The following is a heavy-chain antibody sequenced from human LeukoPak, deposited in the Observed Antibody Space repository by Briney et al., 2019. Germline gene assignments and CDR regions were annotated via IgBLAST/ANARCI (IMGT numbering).Heavy chain of an antibody. CDR1: GGSISSGGYY. V-gene: IGHV4-39*07. Sequence: SETLSLTCTVSGGSISSGGYYWSWIRQPPGKGLEWIGEINHSGSTNYNPSLKSRVTISVDTSKNQFSLKLSSVTAADTAVYYCARPARGYSYGYAYWGQGTLVTVSS. CDR2: INHSGST. CDR3: ARPARGYSYGYAY. J-gene: IGHJ4*02. D-gene: IGHD5-18*01.